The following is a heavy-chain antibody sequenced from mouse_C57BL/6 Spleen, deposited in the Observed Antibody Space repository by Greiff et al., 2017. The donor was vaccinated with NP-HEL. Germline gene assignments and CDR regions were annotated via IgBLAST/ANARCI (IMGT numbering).Heavy chain of an antibody. J-gene: IGHJ3*01. CDR3: TRGTDYGNSWFAY. Sequence: VKLVDSGAELVRPGASVTLSCKASGYTFTDYEMHWVKQTPVHGLEWIGAIDPETGGTAYHQKFKGKAILTADKSSSTAYMELRSLTSEDSAFYYCTRGTDYGNSWFAYWGQGTLVTVSA. CDR1: GYTFTDYE. D-gene: IGHD2-1*01. CDR2: IDPETGGT. V-gene: IGHV1-15*01.